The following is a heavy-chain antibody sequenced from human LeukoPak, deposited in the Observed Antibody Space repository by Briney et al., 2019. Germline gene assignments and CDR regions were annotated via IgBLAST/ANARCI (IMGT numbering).Heavy chain of an antibody. CDR2: ISASGGST. Sequence: PGGSLRLSCEASGFTFSSYAMSWVRQAPGKGLEWVSRISASGGSTYYTDSVKGRFTISRDNSKNTLYLQMNSLRAEDTALYYCATPHTGPGGGTNYPPHYWGQGTLVTASS. J-gene: IGHJ4*02. D-gene: IGHD3-10*01. CDR3: ATPHTGPGGGTNYPPHY. V-gene: IGHV3-23*01. CDR1: GFTFSSYA.